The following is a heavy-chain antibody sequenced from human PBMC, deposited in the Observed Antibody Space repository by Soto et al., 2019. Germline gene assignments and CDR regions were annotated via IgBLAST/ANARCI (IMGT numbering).Heavy chain of an antibody. V-gene: IGHV5-10-1*01. Sequence: GESLKISCKGSGYSFTSYWISWVRQMPGKGLERVGRIDPSDSYTNYSPSFQRHVTISADKSISTAYLQGSSLKASDTAMYYCARQLRVEMATIPIWFDPWGQGTLVTVSS. CDR1: GYSFTSYW. D-gene: IGHD5-12*01. CDR3: ARQLRVEMATIPIWFDP. CDR2: IDPSDSYT. J-gene: IGHJ5*02.